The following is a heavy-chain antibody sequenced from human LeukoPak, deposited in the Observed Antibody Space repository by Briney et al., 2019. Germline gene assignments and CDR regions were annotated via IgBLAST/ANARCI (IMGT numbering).Heavy chain of an antibody. CDR2: VSGSGGAT. Sequence: GSLILSCAASGFTFNNYAMSWVRQAPGMGLEWLSYVSGSGGATYYAASVKGRFTISRDNSKNTVYLQMGSLRAEDTAVYYCAKNRGGTYKYYMDVWGNGTTVTVSS. CDR1: GFTFNNYA. J-gene: IGHJ6*03. V-gene: IGHV3-23*01. D-gene: IGHD1/OR15-1a*01. CDR3: AKNRGGTYKYYMDV.